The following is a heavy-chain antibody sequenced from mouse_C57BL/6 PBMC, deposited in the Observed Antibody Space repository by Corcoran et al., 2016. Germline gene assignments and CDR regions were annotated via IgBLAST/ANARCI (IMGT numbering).Heavy chain of an antibody. V-gene: IGHV1-26*01. D-gene: IGHD2-1*01. J-gene: IGHJ4*01. CDR3: ARYGNYGDAMDY. Sequence: EVQLQQSGPELVKPGASVKISCKASGYTFTDYYMNWVKQSHGKSLEWIGDINTNNGGTSYNQKFKGKATLTVDKSSSTAYMELRSLTSEDTAVYYCARYGNYGDAMDYWGQGTSVTVSS. CDR2: INTNNGGT. CDR1: GYTFTDYY.